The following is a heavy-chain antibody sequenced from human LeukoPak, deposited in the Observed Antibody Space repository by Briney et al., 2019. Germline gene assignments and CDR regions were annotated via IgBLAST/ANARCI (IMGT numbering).Heavy chain of an antibody. CDR1: GYTLTELS. Sequence: ASVKVSCKVSGYTLTELSMHWVRQAPGKGLEWMGGFDPEDGETIYAQRFQGRVTMTEDTSTDTAYMELSSLRSEDTAVYYCATPAYDSSGYGAFDIWGQGTMVTVSS. CDR2: FDPEDGET. J-gene: IGHJ3*02. CDR3: ATPAYDSSGYGAFDI. V-gene: IGHV1-24*01. D-gene: IGHD3-22*01.